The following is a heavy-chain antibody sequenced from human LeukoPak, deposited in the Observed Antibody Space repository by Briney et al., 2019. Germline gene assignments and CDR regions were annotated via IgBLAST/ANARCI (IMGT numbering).Heavy chain of an antibody. D-gene: IGHD2-2*01. CDR2: ISYDGSNQ. CDR1: GFTFNNYG. Sequence: GGSLRLSCAASGFTFNNYGIHWVRQAPGKGLEWVAVISYDGSNQYYADSVKGRFTISRDNSKNTLYLQMNSLRVEDTAVYYCAKSRYCSTTNCYYFDHWGQGTLVTVSS. V-gene: IGHV3-30*18. J-gene: IGHJ4*02. CDR3: AKSRYCSTTNCYYFDH.